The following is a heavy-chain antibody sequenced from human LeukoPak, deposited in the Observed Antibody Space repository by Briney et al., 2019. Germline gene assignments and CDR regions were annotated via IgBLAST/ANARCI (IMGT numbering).Heavy chain of an antibody. V-gene: IGHV3-53*01. Sequence: PGGSLSLSCPAPGLTAGTNYMGWSRQPQGRGLGGASVIYSGGSTYYADSVKGRFTISRDNSKNTLYLQMNSLRAEDTAVYYCASGRCSGGSCSDYWGQGTLVTVSS. CDR3: ASGRCSGGSCSDY. CDR2: IYSGGST. CDR1: GLTAGTNY. D-gene: IGHD2-15*01. J-gene: IGHJ4*02.